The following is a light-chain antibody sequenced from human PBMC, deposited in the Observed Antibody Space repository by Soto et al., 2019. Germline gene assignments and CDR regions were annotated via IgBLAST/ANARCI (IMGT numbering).Light chain of an antibody. CDR2: GAS. CDR1: QSVSSN. V-gene: IGKV3-15*01. J-gene: IGKJ4*01. CDR3: HQYNNCRLL. Sequence: EMVMTQSPATLSVSPGERATLSCGASQSVSSNLAWYQQKPGQVPRLLIYGASTRATGIPAKFSGSGSGTKSTPTIAGLKPEDFEIIYSHQYNNCRLLFGGGTNWGIK.